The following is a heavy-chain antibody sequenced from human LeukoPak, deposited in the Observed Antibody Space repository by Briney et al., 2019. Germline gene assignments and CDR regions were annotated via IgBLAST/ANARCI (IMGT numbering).Heavy chain of an antibody. V-gene: IGHV4-39*01. D-gene: IGHD2-2*01. CDR1: GGSISSSSYY. J-gene: IGHJ6*03. CDR2: IYYSGST. CDR3: ARHAPLGYCSSTSCHYYYMDV. Sequence: SSETLSLTCTVSGGSISSSSYYWGWIRQPPRKGLEWIGSIYYSGSTYYNPSLKSRVTISVDTSKNQFSLKLSSVTAADTAVYYCARHAPLGYCSSTSCHYYYMDVWGKGTTVTISS.